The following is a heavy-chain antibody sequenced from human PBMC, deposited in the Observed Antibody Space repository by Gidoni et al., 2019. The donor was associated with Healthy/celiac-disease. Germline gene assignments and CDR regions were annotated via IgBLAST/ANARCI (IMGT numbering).Heavy chain of an antibody. D-gene: IGHD3-16*01. CDR1: GFTFSSYA. Sequence: EVQLLESGGGLVQPGGSLRLSCAASGFTFSSYAMSWVRQAPGKGLECVSAISGSGGITYYADPVKGRFTISRDNSKNTLYLQMNSLRAEDTAVYYCAKALPRGTYYYYGMDVWGQGTTVTVSS. CDR3: AKALPRGTYYYYGMDV. J-gene: IGHJ6*02. V-gene: IGHV3-23*01. CDR2: ISGSGGIT.